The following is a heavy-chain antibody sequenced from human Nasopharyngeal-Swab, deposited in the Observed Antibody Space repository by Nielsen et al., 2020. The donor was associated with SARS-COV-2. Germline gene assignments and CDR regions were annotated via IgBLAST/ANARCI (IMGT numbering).Heavy chain of an antibody. CDR1: GYSISSGYY. CDR2: IYHSGST. Sequence: SETLSLTCTVSGYSISSGYYWGWIRQPPGKGLEWIGSIYHSGSTYYNPSLKSRVTISVDTSKNQFSLKLSSVTAADTAVYYCARDARRELLGAFDIWGQGTMVTVSS. CDR3: ARDARRELLGAFDI. D-gene: IGHD1-26*01. J-gene: IGHJ3*02. V-gene: IGHV4-38-2*02.